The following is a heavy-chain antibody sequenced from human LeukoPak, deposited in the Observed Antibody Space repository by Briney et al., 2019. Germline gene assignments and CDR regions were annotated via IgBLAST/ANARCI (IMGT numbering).Heavy chain of an antibody. V-gene: IGHV1-3*01. CDR3: AHMTSGQIDY. D-gene: IGHD2-21*01. CDR2: INAGNGNT. Sequence: ASVKVSCKTSGYTFTTYTMHWVRQAPGQRLEWMGWINAGNGNTKYSQKFQGRVTITRDTSASTAYMELSSLRSEDTAVYYCAHMTSGQIDYWGQGTLVTVSS. J-gene: IGHJ4*02. CDR1: GYTFTTYT.